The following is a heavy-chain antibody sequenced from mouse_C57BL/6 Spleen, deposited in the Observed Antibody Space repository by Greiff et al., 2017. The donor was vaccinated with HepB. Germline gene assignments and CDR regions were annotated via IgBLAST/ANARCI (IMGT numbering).Heavy chain of an antibody. CDR2: IHPNSGST. CDR1: GYTFTSYW. J-gene: IGHJ3*01. D-gene: IGHD1-1*01. Sequence: VQLQQPGAELVKPGASVKLSCKASGYTFTSYWMHWVKQRPGQGLEWIGMIHPNSGSTNYNEKFKSKATLTVDKSSSTAYMQLSSLTSEDSAVYYWAVYYYGSSYPFAYWGQGTLVTVSA. CDR3: AVYYYGSSYPFAY. V-gene: IGHV1-64*01.